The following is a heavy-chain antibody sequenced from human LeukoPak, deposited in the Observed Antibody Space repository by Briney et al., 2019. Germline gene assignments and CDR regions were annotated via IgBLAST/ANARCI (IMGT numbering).Heavy chain of an antibody. CDR3: AKDGCSSCYHWDAFDI. V-gene: IGHV3-23*01. D-gene: IGHD2-2*01. CDR1: GFTFSSYA. CDR2: ITNSGGST. J-gene: IGHJ3*02. Sequence: PGGSLRLSCAASGFTFSSYAMTWVRQAPGKGLEWVSGITNSGGSTYYADSVKGRFTISRDNSKYTLYLQMNGLRAEDTAVYYCAKDGCSSCYHWDAFDIWGQGTMVTVSS.